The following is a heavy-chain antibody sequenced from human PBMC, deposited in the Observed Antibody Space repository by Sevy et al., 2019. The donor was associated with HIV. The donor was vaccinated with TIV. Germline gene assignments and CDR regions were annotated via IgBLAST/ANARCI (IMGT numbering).Heavy chain of an antibody. V-gene: IGHV3-23*01. CDR1: GFTFSSYV. CDR3: AKAYSSGWYLWFDP. J-gene: IGHJ5*02. Sequence: GGSLRLSCAASGFTFSSYVMSWVRQAPGKRLEWVSAISGSGGSSDYADSVKGRFTISRDNSNNRLFLQMNSLRAEDTAVYYCAKAYSSGWYLWFDPWGQGTLVTVSS. D-gene: IGHD6-19*01. CDR2: ISGSGGSS.